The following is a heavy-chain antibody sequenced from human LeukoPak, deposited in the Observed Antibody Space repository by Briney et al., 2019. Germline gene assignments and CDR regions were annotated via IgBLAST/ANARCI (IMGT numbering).Heavy chain of an antibody. Sequence: GGSLRLSCAASGLTFSDYYMSWIRQAPGKGLEWVSYISSSSSYTNYADSVKGRFTISRDNAKNSLYLQMNSLRAEDTAVYYCARVYGDYYFDYWGQGTLVTVSS. CDR3: ARVYGDYYFDY. V-gene: IGHV3-11*06. CDR2: ISSSSSYT. J-gene: IGHJ4*02. CDR1: GLTFSDYY. D-gene: IGHD4-17*01.